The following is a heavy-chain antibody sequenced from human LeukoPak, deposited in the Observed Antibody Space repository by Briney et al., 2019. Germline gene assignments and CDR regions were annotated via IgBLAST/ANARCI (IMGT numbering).Heavy chain of an antibody. Sequence: SGGSLRLSCAASGFTFSSYAMHWVRQTPGKGLEWVAVISYDGSNKYYADSVKGRFTISRDNSKNTLHLQMNSLRAEDTAVYYCARPGIAAAVRGCNWFDPWGQGTLVTVSS. CDR1: GFTFSSYA. D-gene: IGHD6-13*01. V-gene: IGHV3-30-3*01. J-gene: IGHJ5*02. CDR2: ISYDGSNK. CDR3: ARPGIAAAVRGCNWFDP.